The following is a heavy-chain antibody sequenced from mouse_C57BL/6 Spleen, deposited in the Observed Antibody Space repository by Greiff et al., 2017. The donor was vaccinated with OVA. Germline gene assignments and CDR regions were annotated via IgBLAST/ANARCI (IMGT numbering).Heavy chain of an antibody. D-gene: IGHD2-14*01. CDR3: AIGGYEDYAMDY. CDR1: GYTFTSYW. Sequence: VKLQQPGAELVKPGASVKVSCKASGYTFTSYWMHWVKQRPGQGLEWIGRIHPSDSDTNYNQKFKGKATLTVDKSSSTAYMQLSSLTSEDSAVYYCAIGGYEDYAMDYWGQGTSVTVSS. J-gene: IGHJ4*01. V-gene: IGHV1-74*01. CDR2: IHPSDSDT.